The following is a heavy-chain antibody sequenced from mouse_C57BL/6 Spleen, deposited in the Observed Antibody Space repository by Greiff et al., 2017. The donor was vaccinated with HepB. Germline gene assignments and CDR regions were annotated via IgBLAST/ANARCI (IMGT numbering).Heavy chain of an antibody. CDR1: GYAFSSYW. J-gene: IGHJ1*03. D-gene: IGHD1-1*01. CDR3: AKGGTTPLYFDV. V-gene: IGHV1-80*01. CDR2: IYPGDGDT. Sequence: IQLQQSGAELVKPGASVKISCKASGYAFSSYWMNWVKQRPGKGLEWIGQIYPGDGDTNYNGKFKGKATLTADKSSSTAYMQLSSLTSEDSAVYFCAKGGTTPLYFDVWGTGTTVTVSS.